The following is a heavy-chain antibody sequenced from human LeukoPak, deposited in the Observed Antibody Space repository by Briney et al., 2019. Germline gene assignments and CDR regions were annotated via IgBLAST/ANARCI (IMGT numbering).Heavy chain of an antibody. V-gene: IGHV4-4*07. J-gene: IGHJ4*02. CDR2: IYTSGST. CDR3: ARGDYDTSGYYFFDS. CDR1: GGSISSYY. Sequence: SETLSLTCTVSGGSISSYYWSWIRQPAGKGLEWIGRIYTSGSTNYNPSLKSRVTISVDKSKNQFSLKLSSVTAADTAVYYCARGDYDTSGYYFFDSWGQGTLVTVSS. D-gene: IGHD3-22*01.